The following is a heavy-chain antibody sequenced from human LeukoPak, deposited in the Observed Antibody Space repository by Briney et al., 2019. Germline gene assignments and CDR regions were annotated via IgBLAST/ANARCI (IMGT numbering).Heavy chain of an antibody. J-gene: IGHJ4*02. CDR1: GDSITSSGYY. V-gene: IGHV4-39*01. Sequence: SETLSLTCTVSGDSITSSGYYWGWIRQPPGKGLEWIGSSHYTERAYYNPSLKGRVTMSVETSKNQFSLKLSSVTAADTAVYYCARRYSSGGGYLDFWGQGTLVTVSS. D-gene: IGHD6-19*01. CDR2: SHYTERA. CDR3: ARRYSSGGGYLDF.